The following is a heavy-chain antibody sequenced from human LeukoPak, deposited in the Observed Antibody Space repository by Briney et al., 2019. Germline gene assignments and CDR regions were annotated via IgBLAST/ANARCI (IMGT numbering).Heavy chain of an antibody. Sequence: GGSLRLSCAASGFTFSSYGMHWVRQAPGKGLEWVAFIRYDGSNKYYADSVKGRFTISRDNSKNPLYLQMNRLRAEDTAVYYCAKGLIVVVPAVDYWGQGSLVTVSS. V-gene: IGHV3-30*02. J-gene: IGHJ4*02. CDR1: GFTFSSYG. CDR2: IRYDGSNK. CDR3: AKGLIVVVPAVDY. D-gene: IGHD2-2*01.